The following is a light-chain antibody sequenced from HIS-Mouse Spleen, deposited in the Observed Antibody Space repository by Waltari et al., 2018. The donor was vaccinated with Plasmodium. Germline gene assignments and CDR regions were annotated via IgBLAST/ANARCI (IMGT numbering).Light chain of an antibody. CDR2: EDS. V-gene: IGLV3-10*01. J-gene: IGLJ3*02. CDR1: ALPKKY. CDR3: YSTDSSGKHRV. Sequence: SYELTQPPSVSVSPGHTARITCSGDALPKKYAYWYQQKSGQAPVLVIYEDSKRPSGIPESFSGSSSGTMATLTISGAQVEDEADYYCYSTDSSGKHRVFGGGTKLTVL.